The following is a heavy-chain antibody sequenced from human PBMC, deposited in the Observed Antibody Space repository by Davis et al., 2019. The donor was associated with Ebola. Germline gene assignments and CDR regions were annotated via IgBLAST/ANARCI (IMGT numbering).Heavy chain of an antibody. CDR2: IYHSGGT. Sequence: PGGSLRLSCAVYGGSFSGYYWSWTRQPPGKGLEWIGEIYHSGGTNYNPSLKSRVTISVDTSKNQFYLKLSSVTAADTAVYYCAREIATTVTTGDMRSVSDYYYYMDVWGKGTTVTVSS. CDR1: GGSFSGYY. J-gene: IGHJ6*03. V-gene: IGHV4-34*01. D-gene: IGHD4-17*01. CDR3: AREIATTVTTGDMRSVSDYYYYMDV.